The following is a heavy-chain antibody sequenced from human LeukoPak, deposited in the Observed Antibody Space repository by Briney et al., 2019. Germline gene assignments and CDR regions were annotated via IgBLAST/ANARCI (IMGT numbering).Heavy chain of an antibody. D-gene: IGHD5-18*01. J-gene: IGHJ4*02. CDR3: AREFSYGTYYFDY. V-gene: IGHV4-30-4*08. Sequence: SQTLSLTCTVSGGSISSGDYYWSWIRQPPGKGLEWIGYIYYSGSTYYNPSLKSRVTISVDTSKNQFSLKLSSVTAADTAVYYCAREFSYGTYYFDYWGQGTLVTVSS. CDR2: IYYSGST. CDR1: GGSISSGDYY.